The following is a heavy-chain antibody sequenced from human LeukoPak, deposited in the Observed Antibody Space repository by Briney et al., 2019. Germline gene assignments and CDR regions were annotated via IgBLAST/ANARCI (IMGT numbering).Heavy chain of an antibody. CDR2: IIPIFGTA. V-gene: IGHV1-69*06. CDR1: GGTFSSYA. J-gene: IGHJ5*02. D-gene: IGHD3-10*01. CDR3: AGGSITMVRGVNNTANWFDP. Sequence: SVKVSCKASGGTFSSYAISWVRQAPGQGLEWMGGIIPIFGTANYAQKFQGRVTITADKSTSTAYMELSSLRSDDTAVYYCAGGSITMVRGVNNTANWFDPWGQGTLVTVSS.